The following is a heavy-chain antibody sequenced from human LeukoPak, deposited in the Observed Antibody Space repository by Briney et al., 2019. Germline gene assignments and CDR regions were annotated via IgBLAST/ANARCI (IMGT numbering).Heavy chain of an antibody. V-gene: IGHV4-59*08. J-gene: IGHJ6*04. D-gene: IGHD1-26*01. CDR1: GGSVSTNY. CDR3: SRHADGGTYPLDV. CDR2: ISHSAES. Sequence: PSETLSLTCTVSGGSVSTNYWSWIRQPPGKELEWIAYISHSAESNSNPSLKSRVTISVDTSKNQFSLKLSSVTAADTALYYCSRHADGGTYPLDVWGKGTTVTVSS.